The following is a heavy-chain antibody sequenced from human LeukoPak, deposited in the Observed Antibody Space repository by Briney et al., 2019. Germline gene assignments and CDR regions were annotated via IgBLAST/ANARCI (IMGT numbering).Heavy chain of an antibody. Sequence: PGGSLRLSCAASGFTFNNYAMSWVRQAPGKGLEWVPIISGSGANTYYADSVKGRFTISRDNSKNTLYLQMNSLRVEDTAIYYCAKGRVVSSGWYYFDNWGQGTLVAVSS. V-gene: IGHV3-23*01. CDR2: ISGSGANT. CDR1: GFTFNNYA. CDR3: AKGRVVSSGWYYFDN. D-gene: IGHD6-19*01. J-gene: IGHJ4*02.